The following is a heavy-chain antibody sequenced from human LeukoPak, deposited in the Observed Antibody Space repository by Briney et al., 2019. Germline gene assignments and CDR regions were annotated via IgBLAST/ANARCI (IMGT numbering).Heavy chain of an antibody. CDR3: ARDQNYYDSSGELYHVY. Sequence: GGSLRLSCAASGSTFSSYAMHWVRQAPGKGLEWVAVISYDGSNKYYADSVKGRFTISRDYSKNTLYLQMNSLRAEDTAVYYCARDQNYYDSSGELYHVYWGQGTLVTVFS. CDR2: ISYDGSNK. CDR1: GSTFSSYA. J-gene: IGHJ4*02. D-gene: IGHD3-22*01. V-gene: IGHV3-30*04.